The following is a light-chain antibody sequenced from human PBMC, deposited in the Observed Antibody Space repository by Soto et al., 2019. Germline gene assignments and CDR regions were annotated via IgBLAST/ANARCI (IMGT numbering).Light chain of an antibody. CDR1: SSNIGAGRD. CDR3: GTWDSSLSAYV. V-gene: IGLV1-51*01. Sequence: QSVLTQPPSVSGAPGQRVTISCTGSSSNIGAGRDVPWYQQLPGTAPRLLIYDNNKRPSGIPDRFSGSKSGTSATLGITGLQTGYEADYYCGTWDSSLSAYVFGTGTKVTVL. J-gene: IGLJ1*01. CDR2: DNN.